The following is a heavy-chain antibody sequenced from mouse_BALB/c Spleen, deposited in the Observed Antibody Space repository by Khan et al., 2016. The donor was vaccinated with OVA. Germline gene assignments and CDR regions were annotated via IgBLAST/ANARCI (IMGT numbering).Heavy chain of an antibody. Sequence: QVQLQQSGTELVRPGVSVKISCKGSGYTFTDFAMHWVKQSHAKSLEWIGVISTYYGHATYNQKFQDKATMTVDISSSTAYLELARLTSEDSAIXYCGRGSGSSRFAYWGQGTLVTVSA. V-gene: IGHV1S137*01. CDR2: ISTYYGHA. CDR3: GRGSGSSRFAY. CDR1: GYTFTDFA. D-gene: IGHD1-3*01. J-gene: IGHJ3*01.